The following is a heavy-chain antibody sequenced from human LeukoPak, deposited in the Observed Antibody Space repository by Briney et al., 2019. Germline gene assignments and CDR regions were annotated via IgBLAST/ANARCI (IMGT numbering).Heavy chain of an antibody. CDR1: GFTFSSYG. CDR3: AKERPSSGYFDYFDY. D-gene: IGHD3-22*01. CDR2: ISYDGSNK. Sequence: GGSLRLSCAASGFTFSSYGMHWVRQAPGKGLEWVAVISYDGSNKYYADSVKGRFTISRDNSKNTLYLQTNSLRAEDTAVYYCAKERPSSGYFDYFDYWGQGTLVTVSS. J-gene: IGHJ4*02. V-gene: IGHV3-30*18.